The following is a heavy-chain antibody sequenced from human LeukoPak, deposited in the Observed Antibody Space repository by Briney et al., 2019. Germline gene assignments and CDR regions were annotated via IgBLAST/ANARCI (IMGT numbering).Heavy chain of an antibody. CDR3: ARVGDCSSTSCYWSVFATTTPIYFDY. CDR2: ISSSGSTI. D-gene: IGHD2-2*01. Sequence: PGGSLRLSCAASGFTFSSYSMNWVRQAPGKGLEWVSYISSSGSTIYYADSVKGRFTISRDNAKNSLYLQMNSLRAEDTAVYYCARVGDCSSTSCYWSVFATTTPIYFDYWGQGTLVTVSS. V-gene: IGHV3-48*04. J-gene: IGHJ4*02. CDR1: GFTFSSYS.